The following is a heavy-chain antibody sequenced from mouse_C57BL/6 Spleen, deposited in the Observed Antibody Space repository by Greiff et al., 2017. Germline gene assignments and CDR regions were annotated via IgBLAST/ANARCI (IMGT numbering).Heavy chain of an antibody. J-gene: IGHJ3*01. V-gene: IGHV1-82*01. CDR3: ARGYDWFAY. Sequence: QVQLQQSGPELVKPGASVKISCKASGYAFSSSWMNWVKQRPGKGLEWIGRIYPGDGDTNYNGKFKGKATLTADKSSSTAYMQLSSLTSEDSAVYFCARGYDWFAYWGQGTLVTVSA. CDR2: IYPGDGDT. CDR1: GYAFSSSW. D-gene: IGHD2-3*01.